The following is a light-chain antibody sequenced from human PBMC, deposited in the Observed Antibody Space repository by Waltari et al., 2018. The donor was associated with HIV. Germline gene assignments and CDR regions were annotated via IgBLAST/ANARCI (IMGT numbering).Light chain of an antibody. J-gene: IGLJ2*01. CDR2: DNT. V-gene: IGLV1-51*01. CDR1: SSNIGNNF. Sequence: QSVLTQPPSVSAAPGQKVTISCSGTSSNIGNNFVSWYQQLPPTAPKVLIYDNTKRPSGIPDRFSGFKSGTSATLGITGLQTGDEADYYCGTWDSSLRAVVFGGGTKLTVL. CDR3: GTWDSSLRAVV.